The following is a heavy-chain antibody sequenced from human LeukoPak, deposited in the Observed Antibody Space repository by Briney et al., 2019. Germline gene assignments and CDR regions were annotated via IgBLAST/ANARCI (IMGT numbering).Heavy chain of an antibody. CDR2: ISSSSSYI. CDR1: GFTFSSYS. J-gene: IGHJ6*03. D-gene: IGHD5-12*01. V-gene: IGHV3-21*01. CDR3: ARDATITSYYMDV. Sequence: PGGSLRLSCAASGFTFSSYSMNWVRQAPGKGLEWVSSISSSSSYIYYADSVKGRFTISRDNAKNSLYLQVNSLRAEDTAVYYCARDATITSYYMDVWGKGTTVTVSS.